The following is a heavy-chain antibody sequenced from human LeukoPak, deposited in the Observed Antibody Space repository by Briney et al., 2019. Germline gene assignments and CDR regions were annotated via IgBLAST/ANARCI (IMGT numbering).Heavy chain of an antibody. CDR3: ARVVVAATWFDP. CDR1: GYTFTSYY. V-gene: IGHV1-46*01. J-gene: IGHJ5*02. CDR2: INPSGDST. Sequence: ASVKVSCKASGYTFTSYYMHWVRQAPGQGLEWMGIINPSGDSTSYAQKFQGRVTMTRDTSISTAYMELSRLRSDDTAVYYCARVVVAATWFDPWGQGTLVTVSS. D-gene: IGHD2-15*01.